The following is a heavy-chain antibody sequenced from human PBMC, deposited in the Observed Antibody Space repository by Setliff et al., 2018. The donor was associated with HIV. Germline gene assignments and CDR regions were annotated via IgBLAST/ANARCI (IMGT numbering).Heavy chain of an antibody. D-gene: IGHD3-10*01. CDR2: IFYTGNT. CDR3: ARDRYAGEIDY. V-gene: IGHV4-39*07. CDR1: GGSISSSTYY. Sequence: SETLSLTCSVSGGSISSSTYYWGWIRQPPGKGLEWIGDIFYTGNTYYNPSLKSRVAISVDTSENQFSLKLNSVTAADTAVYYCARDRYAGEIDYWGQGTLVTVSS. J-gene: IGHJ4*02.